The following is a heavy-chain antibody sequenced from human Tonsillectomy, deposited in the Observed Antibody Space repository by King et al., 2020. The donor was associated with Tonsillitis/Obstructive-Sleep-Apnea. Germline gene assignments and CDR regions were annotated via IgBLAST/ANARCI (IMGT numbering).Heavy chain of an antibody. J-gene: IGHJ4*02. CDR1: GFTFSSYG. CDR2: ISYDGSNK. CDR3: AKGTWFGELFSGFDY. D-gene: IGHD3-10*01. V-gene: IGHV3-30*18. Sequence: VQLVESGGGVVQPGRSLRLSCAASGFTFSSYGMHWVRQAPGKGLEWGAVISYDGSNKYYADSVKGRFTISRDNSKNTLYLQMNSLRAEDTAVYYCAKGTWFGELFSGFDYWGQGTLVTVSS.